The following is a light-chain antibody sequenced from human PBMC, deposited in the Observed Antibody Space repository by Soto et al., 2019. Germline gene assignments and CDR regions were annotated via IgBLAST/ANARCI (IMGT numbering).Light chain of an antibody. CDR1: QSISSW. Sequence: DIQMTQSPSTLSASVGDRVTITCRASQSISSWLAWYQQKPGKAPKLLIYKASSLESGVPSRFSGSGSGTEFTLTISSLQPDDFATYYCQQTYNTPLTFGGGTRVDI. CDR2: KAS. CDR3: QQTYNTPLT. J-gene: IGKJ4*01. V-gene: IGKV1-5*03.